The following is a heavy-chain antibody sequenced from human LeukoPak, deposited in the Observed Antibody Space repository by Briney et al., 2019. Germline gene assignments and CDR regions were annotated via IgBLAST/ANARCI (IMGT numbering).Heavy chain of an antibody. CDR1: GFSFSSYG. V-gene: IGHV3-23*01. Sequence: GGSLRLSCAASGFSFSSYGMSWVRQAPGKGLEWVSGISGSGGSTYYADSVKGRFTISRDNAKNSLYLQMNSLRAEDTAVYYCAELGITMIGGVWGKGTTVTISS. CDR3: AELGITMIGGV. J-gene: IGHJ6*04. D-gene: IGHD3-10*02. CDR2: ISGSGGST.